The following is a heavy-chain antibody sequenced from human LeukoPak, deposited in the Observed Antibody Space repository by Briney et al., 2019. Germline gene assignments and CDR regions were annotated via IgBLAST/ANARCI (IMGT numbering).Heavy chain of an antibody. CDR2: IYYSGST. CDR3: AASITIFGVVDY. J-gene: IGHJ4*02. V-gene: IGHV4-59*01. Sequence: PSETLSLTCTVSGGSISSYSWSWIRQPPGKGLEWIGYIYYSGSTNYNPSLKSRVTISVDTSKNQFSLKLSSVTAADTAVYYCAASITIFGVVDYWGQGTLVTVSS. CDR1: GGSISSYS. D-gene: IGHD3-3*01.